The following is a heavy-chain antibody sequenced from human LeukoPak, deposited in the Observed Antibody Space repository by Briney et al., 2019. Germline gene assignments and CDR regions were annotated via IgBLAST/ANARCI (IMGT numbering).Heavy chain of an antibody. V-gene: IGHV3-7*04. CDR1: GFTFSTYW. Sequence: GGPLRLSCAASGFTFSTYWMTWVRQAPGKGLEWVANIKHDGSVTFYVDSLKGRFTISRDNAKNSLYLQMNSLRDEDTAVYYCARDSTSWFVFDYWGQGTLVTVSS. CDR2: IKHDGSVT. J-gene: IGHJ4*02. CDR3: ARDSTSWFVFDY. D-gene: IGHD6-13*01.